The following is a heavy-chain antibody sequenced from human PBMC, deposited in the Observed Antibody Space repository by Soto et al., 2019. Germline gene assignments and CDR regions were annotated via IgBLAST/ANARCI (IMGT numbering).Heavy chain of an antibody. Sequence: SETLCLTCTVPGGSIRSGSYYWGWIRQPPGKGLEWIGSIFYSGSTYYNPSLKSRVTISVDTSKNQFSLKLTSVTAADTAVYYCASPQQHGITGTTGSYGMDVWGQGTTVT. V-gene: IGHV4-39*01. CDR2: IFYSGST. CDR1: GGSIRSGSYY. CDR3: ASPQQHGITGTTGSYGMDV. D-gene: IGHD1-7*01. J-gene: IGHJ6*02.